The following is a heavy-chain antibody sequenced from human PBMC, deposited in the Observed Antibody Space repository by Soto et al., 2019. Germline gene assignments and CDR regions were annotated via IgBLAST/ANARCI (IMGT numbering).Heavy chain of an antibody. CDR3: TKASSDRNHMEV. CDR2: ITETGADT. V-gene: IGHV3-23*01. Sequence: EVQLLESGGGLIQPGGSLRLSCVASGFTFGKFVMRWVRQTPGKGLEWVSTITETGADTYYTDSVKGRFTISRDNSKNTLYLQMTTLRAEDTALYYCTKASSDRNHMEVWGPGTTVTVSS. CDR1: GFTFGKFV. J-gene: IGHJ6*02.